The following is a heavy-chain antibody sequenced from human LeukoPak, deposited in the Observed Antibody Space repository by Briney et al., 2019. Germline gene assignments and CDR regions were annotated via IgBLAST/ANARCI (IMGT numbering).Heavy chain of an antibody. D-gene: IGHD3-22*01. V-gene: IGHV1-46*01. J-gene: IGHJ4*02. CDR2: SIPSGGST. CDR3: AREGSSGYYYFDY. Sequence: ASVKVSCKXSGYTFTSYYMHWVRQSPGQGLEWMGISIPSGGSTTYAQKFQGRVTMTRDTSTSTVYMELSSLRSEDTAVYYCAREGSSGYYYFDYWGQGTLVTVSS. CDR1: GYTFTSYY.